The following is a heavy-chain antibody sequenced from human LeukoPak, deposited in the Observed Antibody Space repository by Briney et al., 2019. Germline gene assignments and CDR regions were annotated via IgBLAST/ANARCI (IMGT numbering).Heavy chain of an antibody. CDR3: AKDSSGWQRVH. J-gene: IGHJ4*02. D-gene: IGHD6-19*01. V-gene: IGHV3-23*01. CDR1: GFTFSSYA. CDR2: ISGSGGST. Sequence: GGSLRLSCAASGFTFSSYAMSWVRQAPGKGLEWVSAISGSGGSTYYAGSVKGRFTISRDNSKNTLYLQMNSLRAEDTAVYYCAKDSSGWQRVHWGQGTLVTVSS.